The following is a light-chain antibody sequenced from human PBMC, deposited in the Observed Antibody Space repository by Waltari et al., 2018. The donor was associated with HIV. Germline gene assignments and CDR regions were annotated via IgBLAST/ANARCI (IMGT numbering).Light chain of an antibody. J-gene: IGLJ2*01. V-gene: IGLV1-47*01. CDR1: SSTIVTNY. CDR3: AAWDDSLSAWL. Sequence: QSVLTQPPSASGTPGQRVTISCSGSSSTIVTNYVSWYKQFPGTAPELVVYHTNQRPLGVPDRFSVSKSGTSASLAISGLRSEDEADYYCAAWDDSLSAWLFGGGTRLNVL. CDR2: HTN.